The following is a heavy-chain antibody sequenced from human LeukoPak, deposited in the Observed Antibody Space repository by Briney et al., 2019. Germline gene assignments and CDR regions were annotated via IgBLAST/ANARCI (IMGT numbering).Heavy chain of an antibody. J-gene: IGHJ5*02. D-gene: IGHD2-15*01. CDR1: GDSVSRYSAT. CDR3: ARGGVAAEDWFDP. Sequence: SQTLSLTCAISGDSVSRYSATWNWIRQSPSRGLEWLGRTYYRSKWYNDYAVPVKSRITINPDTSKNQFSLQLNSVTPEDTAVYYCARGGVAAEDWFDPWGQGTLVTVSS. CDR2: TYYRSKWYN. V-gene: IGHV6-1*01.